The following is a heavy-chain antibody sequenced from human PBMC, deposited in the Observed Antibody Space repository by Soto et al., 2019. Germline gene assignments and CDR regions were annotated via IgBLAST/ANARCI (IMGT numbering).Heavy chain of an antibody. CDR2: INHSGST. Sequence: KSSETLSLTCAVYGGSFSGYYWSWIRQPPGKGLEWIGEINHSGSTNYNPSLKSRVTISVDTSKNQFSLKLSSVTAADTAVYYCARVFAAHRLGGYYFDYWGQGTLVTVSS. D-gene: IGHD2-15*01. J-gene: IGHJ4*02. CDR3: ARVFAAHRLGGYYFDY. V-gene: IGHV4-34*01. CDR1: GGSFSGYY.